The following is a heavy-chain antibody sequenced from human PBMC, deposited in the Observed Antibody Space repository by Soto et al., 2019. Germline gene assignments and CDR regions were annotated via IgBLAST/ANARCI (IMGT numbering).Heavy chain of an antibody. D-gene: IGHD4-17*01. CDR2: IYPGDSDT. CDR3: ARPLSPSYGDYEWDVMAV. CDR1: GYSFTSFW. Sequence: GESLKISCKGSGYSFTSFWIGWVRQMPGKGLEWMGIIYPGDSDTRYSPSFQGQVTISADKSISTAYLQWSSLKASDTAMYYCARPLSPSYGDYEWDVMAVWGQGTTVTVSS. J-gene: IGHJ6*02. V-gene: IGHV5-51*01.